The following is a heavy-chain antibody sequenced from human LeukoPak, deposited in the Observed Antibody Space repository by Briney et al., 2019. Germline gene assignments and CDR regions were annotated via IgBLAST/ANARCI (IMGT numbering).Heavy chain of an antibody. J-gene: IGHJ4*02. CDR3: ARDGLDY. CDR2: IYYSGNT. CDR1: GDSISSSRSY. V-gene: IGHV4-39*07. Sequence: SETLSLTCTVSGDSISSSRSYWGWIRQPPGKGLEWIGSIYYSGNTYYNTSLKSRVTISVDTSKNQFSLKLSSVTAADTAVYYCARDGLDYWGQGTLVTVSS.